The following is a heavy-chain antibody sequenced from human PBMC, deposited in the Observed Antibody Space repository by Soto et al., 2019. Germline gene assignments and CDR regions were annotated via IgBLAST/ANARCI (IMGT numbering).Heavy chain of an antibody. CDR1: GGSFTSNNW. V-gene: IGHV4-4*02. CDR3: GSRDPGTNVDY. CDR2: IYRTGST. Sequence: PSETLSLTCAVSGGSFTSNNWWTWVRQPPGQGLEWIGEIYRTGSTNYNPSLKSRVTISLDKSENQFSLKVTSLTAADTAVYYGGSRDPGTNVDYWGQGTLVTVSS. D-gene: IGHD1-7*01. J-gene: IGHJ4*02.